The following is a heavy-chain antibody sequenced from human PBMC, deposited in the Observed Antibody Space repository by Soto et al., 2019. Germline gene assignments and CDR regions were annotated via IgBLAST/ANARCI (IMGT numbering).Heavy chain of an antibody. J-gene: IGHJ4*02. Sequence: QITLKESGPTLVKPTQTLTLTCTFSGFSLTTSGVGVGWIRQPPGKPLEWLAFIYWDDDKSYSPSLKSRLTLTKDASKNQVVLTMTNMDPVDTATYYCAHPYCDTSGYYGYFDYWGQGTLVTVSS. CDR1: GFSLTTSGVG. CDR3: AHPYCDTSGYYGYFDY. CDR2: IYWDDDK. D-gene: IGHD3-22*01. V-gene: IGHV2-5*02.